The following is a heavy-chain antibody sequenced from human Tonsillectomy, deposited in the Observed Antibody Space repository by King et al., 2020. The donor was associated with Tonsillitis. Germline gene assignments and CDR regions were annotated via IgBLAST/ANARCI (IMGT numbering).Heavy chain of an antibody. V-gene: IGHV3-30*18. J-gene: IGHJ6*02. Sequence: VQLVESGGGVVQPGRSLRLSCAASGFPFRSYGMHWVRQATGKGLEWVAVISYDGSNKNDADSVKGRFTISRDNSKNTLYLQMNSLRSEDTAVYYCAKTNRLYGDYGMDVWGQGTTVTVSS. CDR1: GFPFRSYG. CDR3: AKTNRLYGDYGMDV. CDR2: ISYDGSNK. D-gene: IGHD4-17*01.